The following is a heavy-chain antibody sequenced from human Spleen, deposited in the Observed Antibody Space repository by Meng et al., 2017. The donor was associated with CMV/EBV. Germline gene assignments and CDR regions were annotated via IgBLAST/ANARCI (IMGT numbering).Heavy chain of an antibody. CDR2: ITPGVRT. V-gene: IGHV3-23*01. CDR3: AKDHVEVTGVGPLFDS. J-gene: IGHJ4*02. D-gene: IGHD2-21*02. CDR1: GFNFANYA. Sequence: ETLSLTCAASGFNFANYAMTWVRQAPGKGLEWVSTITPGVRTHYADSVKGRFTISRDISKDILYLQMHSLRAEDTAVYYCAKDHVEVTGVGPLFDSWGQGTLVTVSS.